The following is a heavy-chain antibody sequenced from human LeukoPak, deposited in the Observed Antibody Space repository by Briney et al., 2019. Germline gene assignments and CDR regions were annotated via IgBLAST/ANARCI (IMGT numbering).Heavy chain of an antibody. Sequence: GGSLRLSCAASGFTVSSNYMSWVRQAPGKGLEWVSVIYSGGSTYYADSVKGRFTISRHNSKNTLYLQMNSLRAEDTAVYYCARSPYTYSSSWYYFDYWGQGTLVTVSS. CDR2: IYSGGST. V-gene: IGHV3-53*04. J-gene: IGHJ4*02. CDR3: ARSPYTYSSSWYYFDY. D-gene: IGHD6-13*01. CDR1: GFTVSSNY.